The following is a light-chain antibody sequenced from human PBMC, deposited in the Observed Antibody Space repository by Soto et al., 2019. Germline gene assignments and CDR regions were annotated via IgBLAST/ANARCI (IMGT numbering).Light chain of an antibody. V-gene: IGLV2-8*01. CDR2: EVT. CDR1: SSDVGGYSY. J-gene: IGLJ3*02. CDR3: SSYAGSNNWV. Sequence: QSALTQPPSASGSPGQSVTISCTGTSSDVGGYSYVSWYQQHPGKAPKLMISEVTKRPSGVPDRFSGSKSGNTASLTVSGLQAEDEAAYYCSSYAGSNNWVFGGGTQLTVL.